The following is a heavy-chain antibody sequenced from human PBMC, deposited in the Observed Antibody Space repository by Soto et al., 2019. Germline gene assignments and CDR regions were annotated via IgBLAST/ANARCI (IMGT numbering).Heavy chain of an antibody. J-gene: IGHJ5*02. CDR2: IWYDGSNK. CDR3: ARSRVVPAASGWFDP. V-gene: IGHV3-33*01. CDR1: GFTFISYG. D-gene: IGHD2-2*01. Sequence: WGSLRLSCAASGFTFISYGMHFFRQSPFKGLEWVAVIWYDGSNKYYADSVKGRFTISRDNSKSTLYLQMNSLRAEDTAVYYCARSRVVPAASGWFDPWGQGTLVTVSS.